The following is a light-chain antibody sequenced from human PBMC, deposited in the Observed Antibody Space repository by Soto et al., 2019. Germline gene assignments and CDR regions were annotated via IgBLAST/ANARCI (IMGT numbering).Light chain of an antibody. CDR3: SSYTTTTTSCV. V-gene: IGLV2-14*03. CDR1: SNDVGGYNY. J-gene: IGLJ1*01. CDR2: DVS. Sequence: QSVLTQPASVSGSPGQSITISCTGTSNDVGGYNYVSWYQHYPDKAPTLIIYDVSNRPSGVSTRFSGSKSGNRASLTISGLQAEDEADYYCSSYTTTTTSCVFGTGTKVTVL.